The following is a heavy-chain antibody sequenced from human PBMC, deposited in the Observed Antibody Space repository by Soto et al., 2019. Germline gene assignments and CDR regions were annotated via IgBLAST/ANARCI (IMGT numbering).Heavy chain of an antibody. D-gene: IGHD6-13*01. Sequence: QVQLVESGGGVVQPGRSLRLSCAASGFTFSSYAMHWVRQAPGKGLEWVAVISSDGTNEFYAASVKGRFTISTDNSKNTLYLQMNSLRAEDTAVYYCARGYTAAPRTSHFDYWGQGTLVTVSS. J-gene: IGHJ4*02. CDR3: ARGYTAAPRTSHFDY. V-gene: IGHV3-30-3*01. CDR1: GFTFSSYA. CDR2: ISSDGTNE.